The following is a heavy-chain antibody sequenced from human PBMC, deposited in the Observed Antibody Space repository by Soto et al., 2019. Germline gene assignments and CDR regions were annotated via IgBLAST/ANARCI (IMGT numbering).Heavy chain of an antibody. CDR2: ISGSGGST. Sequence: PGGALRLSCAASGFTFSSYAMSWVRQAPGKGLEWVSAISGSGGSTYYADSVKGRFTISRDNSKNTLYLQMNSLRAEDTAVYYCAKAPRLFGATYYWGQGTLVTVSS. D-gene: IGHD3-10*02. CDR3: AKAPRLFGATYY. V-gene: IGHV3-23*01. J-gene: IGHJ4*02. CDR1: GFTFSSYA.